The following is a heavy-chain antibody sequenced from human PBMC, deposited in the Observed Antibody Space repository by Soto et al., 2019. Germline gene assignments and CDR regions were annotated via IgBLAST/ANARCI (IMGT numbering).Heavy chain of an antibody. V-gene: IGHV3-48*02. CDR1: GFTFSSYS. CDR3: AKDPHYYGSRSDLVLDT. CDR2: IIGGSHTM. D-gene: IGHD3-10*01. Sequence: EVQLVQSGGGLVQPGGSLRLSCVASGFTFSSYSMNWVRQAPGKGLEWVAYIIGGSHTMYYADSVKGRFTISRDDAKNSLYLQMNSLRDEDTAVYYCAKDPHYYGSRSDLVLDTCGQGTLVTVSS. J-gene: IGHJ5*02.